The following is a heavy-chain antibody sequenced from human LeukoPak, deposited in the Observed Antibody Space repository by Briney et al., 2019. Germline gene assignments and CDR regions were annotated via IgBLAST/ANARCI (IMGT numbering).Heavy chain of an antibody. Sequence: PGGSLRLSCAASGFTFSSYEMKWVRQAPGKGMEGGSYISSSGSNIYYAESLNGRFIISRDNPKNSLYLQMNSLGADDTAVYYCARRGYTYAYEYYYYYYMDVWGKGTTVTVSS. J-gene: IGHJ6*03. D-gene: IGHD5-18*01. CDR1: GFTFSSYE. CDR3: ARRGYTYAYEYYYYYYMDV. CDR2: ISSSGSNI. V-gene: IGHV3-48*03.